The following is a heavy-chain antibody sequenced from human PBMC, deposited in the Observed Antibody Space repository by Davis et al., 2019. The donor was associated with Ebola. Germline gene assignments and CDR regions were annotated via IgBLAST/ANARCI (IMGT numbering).Heavy chain of an antibody. CDR2: IIPIFGTA. D-gene: IGHD2-21*01. J-gene: IGHJ3*02. CDR3: AREGRGDPNAFDI. Sequence: SVKVSCKASGGTFSSYAISWVRQAPGQGLEWMGGIIPIFGTANYAQKFQGRVTITADESTSTAYMELSSLRSEDTAVYYCAREGRGDPNAFDIWGQGTMVTVSS. V-gene: IGHV1-69*13. CDR1: GGTFSSYA.